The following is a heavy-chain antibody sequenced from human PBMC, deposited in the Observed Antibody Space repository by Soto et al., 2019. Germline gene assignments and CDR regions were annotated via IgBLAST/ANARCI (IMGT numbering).Heavy chain of an antibody. J-gene: IGHJ4*02. CDR1: GGSISSYY. CDR2: IYYSGST. V-gene: IGHV4-59*01. Sequence: QVQLQESGPGLVKPSETLSLTCTVSGGSISSYYWSWIRQPPGKGLEWIGYIYYSGSTNYNPSLKSRVTISVDTSKNQFSLKLSSVTAADTAVYYCARDEQWLVLNYWGQGTLVTVSS. D-gene: IGHD6-19*01. CDR3: ARDEQWLVLNY.